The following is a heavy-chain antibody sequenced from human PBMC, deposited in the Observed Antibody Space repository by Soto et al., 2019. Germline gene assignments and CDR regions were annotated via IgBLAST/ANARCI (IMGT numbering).Heavy chain of an antibody. D-gene: IGHD1-7*01. Sequence: GGSLRLSCASSGFTLSMSAVNWVRQAPGKGLEWVSYISDSGDRTYYADSVKGRFTISGDRSKNTVSLQMNSLRAEDTAVYYCAKDHSITGTTSHFDYWGQGTMVTVSS. V-gene: IGHV3-23*01. CDR1: GFTLSMSA. J-gene: IGHJ4*02. CDR3: AKDHSITGTTSHFDY. CDR2: ISDSGDRT.